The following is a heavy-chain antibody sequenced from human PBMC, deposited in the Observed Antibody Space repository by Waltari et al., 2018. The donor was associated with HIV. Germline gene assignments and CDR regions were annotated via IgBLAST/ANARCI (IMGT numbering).Heavy chain of an antibody. J-gene: IGHJ6*02. CDR2: INAGNGNS. CDR3: ARGWVPYSGYDSRYYGMDV. D-gene: IGHD5-12*01. V-gene: IGHV1-3*01. CDR1: GYTCTSYA. Sequence: QVQLVQSGAEVKKSGASVKVSCKASGYTCTSYAMHWVRQAPGQRLEWMGWINAGNGNSKYSQKVQGRVTITRDTAASTAYMGRSSLRSEDTAVYYCARGWVPYSGYDSRYYGMDVWGQGTTVTVSS.